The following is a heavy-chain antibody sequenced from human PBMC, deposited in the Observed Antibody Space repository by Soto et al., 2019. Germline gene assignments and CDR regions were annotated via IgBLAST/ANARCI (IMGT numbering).Heavy chain of an antibody. V-gene: IGHV4-30-4*01. Sequence: SETLSLTCTVSGGSISSGDYYWSWIRQPPGKGLEWIGYIYYSGSTYYNPSLKSRVTISVDTSKNQFSLKLSSVTAADTAVYYCARNIVATIYFDYWGQGTLVTVSS. D-gene: IGHD5-12*01. CDR3: ARNIVATIYFDY. CDR2: IYYSGST. CDR1: GGSISSGDYY. J-gene: IGHJ4*02.